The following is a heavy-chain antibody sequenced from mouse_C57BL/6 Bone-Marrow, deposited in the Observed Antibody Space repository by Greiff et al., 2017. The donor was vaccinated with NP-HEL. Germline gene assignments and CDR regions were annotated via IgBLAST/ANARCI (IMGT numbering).Heavy chain of an antibody. V-gene: IGHV1-64*01. CDR3: ARANWDQNY. D-gene: IGHD4-1*01. Sequence: QVQLQQPGAELVKPGASVKLSCKASGYTFTSYWMHWVKQRPGQGLEWIGMIHPNSGSTNYNEKFKSKATLTVDKSTSTAYMQLSSLTSENSAVYYCARANWDQNYGGQGTTLTVSS. J-gene: IGHJ2*01. CDR1: GYTFTSYW. CDR2: IHPNSGST.